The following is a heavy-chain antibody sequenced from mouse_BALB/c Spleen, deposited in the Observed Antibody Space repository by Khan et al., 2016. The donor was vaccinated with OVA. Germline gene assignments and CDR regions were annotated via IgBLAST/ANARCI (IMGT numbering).Heavy chain of an antibody. Sequence: QVQLKQSGAELVRPGASVKLSCKTSGYTFTNYWIHWLKQRSGQGLEWIARIYPGTDSTYYNEKFKDKATLTADKSSSTAYMQLSSLKSEDSAIYFCARSGAYDEFCFAYWGQATLVTVSA. J-gene: IGHJ3*01. CDR3: ARSGAYDEFCFAY. CDR2: IYPGTDST. V-gene: IGHV1-76*01. D-gene: IGHD2-12*01. CDR1: GYTFTNYW.